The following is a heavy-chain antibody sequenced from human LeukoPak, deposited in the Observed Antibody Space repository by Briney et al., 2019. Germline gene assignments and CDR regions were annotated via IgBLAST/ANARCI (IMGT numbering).Heavy chain of an antibody. CDR2: IYYSGST. J-gene: IGHJ4*02. CDR1: GGSISSYY. D-gene: IGHD3-22*01. V-gene: IGHV4-59*01. Sequence: SETLSLTCTVSGGSISSYYWSWIRQPPGKGLEWIGYIYYSGSTNYNPSLKSRVTISVDTSKNQFSLKLSSVTAADTAVYYCARWDDYYDSSGYLYWAQGTLVTVSS. CDR3: ARWDDYYDSSGYLY.